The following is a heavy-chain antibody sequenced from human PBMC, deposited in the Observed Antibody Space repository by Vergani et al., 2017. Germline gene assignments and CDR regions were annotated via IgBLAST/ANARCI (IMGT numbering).Heavy chain of an antibody. CDR3: AKANPRNSGYDYLYYYHSMNV. D-gene: IGHD5-12*01. V-gene: IGHV3-23*01. CDR1: GFTFNHYA. J-gene: IGHJ6*02. Sequence: EVQLLESGGDLVQPGGSLRLSCAASGFTFNHYAMNWVRQAPGKGLEWVSGISGSGGSTYYAGSVKGRFTISRDSSKNTLYLQMNSLSAGDTAVYYCAKANPRNSGYDYLYYYHSMNVGGQGTTATVSS. CDR2: ISGSGGST.